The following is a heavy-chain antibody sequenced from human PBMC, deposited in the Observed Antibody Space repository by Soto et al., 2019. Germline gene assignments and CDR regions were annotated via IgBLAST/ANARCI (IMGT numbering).Heavy chain of an antibody. CDR2: IYWDDDK. Sequence: QITLKESGPTLVKPTQTLTLTCTFPGFSFSSIGEGVGWIRQPPGKALEWLALIYWDDDKRYSPSLKSRLTITKDTSKDQLVLTRTNMDPVDTATYYCVQSRCGGDCLHSYSSHSCYGLDVWGQGTTVTVSS. J-gene: IGHJ6*02. D-gene: IGHD2-21*02. CDR3: VQSRCGGDCLHSYSSHSCYGLDV. CDR1: GFSFSSIGEG. V-gene: IGHV2-5*02.